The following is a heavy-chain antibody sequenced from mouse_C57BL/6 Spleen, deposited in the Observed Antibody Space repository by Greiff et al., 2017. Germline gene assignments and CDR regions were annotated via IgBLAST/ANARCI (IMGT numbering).Heavy chain of an antibody. V-gene: IGHV5-4*01. CDR3: ARDRAPTGYYAMDY. J-gene: IGHJ4*01. D-gene: IGHD3-1*01. CDR1: GFTFSSYA. Sequence: EVQRVESGGGLVKPGGSLKLSCAASGFTFSSYAMSWVRQTPEKRLEWVATISDGGSYTYYPDNVKGRFTISRDNAKNNLYLQMSHLKSEDTAMYYCARDRAPTGYYAMDYWGQGTSVTVSS. CDR2: ISDGGSYT.